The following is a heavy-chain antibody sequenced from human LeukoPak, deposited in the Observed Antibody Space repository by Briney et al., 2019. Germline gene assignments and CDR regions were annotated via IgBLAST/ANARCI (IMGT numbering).Heavy chain of an antibody. CDR3: ARTAARRFDY. J-gene: IGHJ4*02. Sequence: ASVKVSFKASGYTFPSYSMHWVRQAPGQGLEWMGIINPTGGSTTYAQKFQGRVTMTRDTSTSTVYMELSSLRSDDTAVYYCARTAARRFDYWGQGTLVTVSS. CDR2: INPTGGST. D-gene: IGHD6-6*01. CDR1: GYTFPSYS. V-gene: IGHV1-46*01.